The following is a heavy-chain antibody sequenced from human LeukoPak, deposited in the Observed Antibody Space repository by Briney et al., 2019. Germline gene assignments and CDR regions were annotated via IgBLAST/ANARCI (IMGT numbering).Heavy chain of an antibody. CDR1: GYTYTSHY. CDR3: AKDRGSEDSGYDFVPIFDY. V-gene: IGHV1-46*01. Sequence: ASVKVSCKASGYTYTSHYMYWVRQATGQGLEWMGVTNPSGGSTSYAQKFQGRVTMTRDTSTSTVYMELSSLRSEDTAVYYCAKDRGSEDSGYDFVPIFDYWGQGTLVTVSS. CDR2: TNPSGGST. J-gene: IGHJ4*02. D-gene: IGHD5-12*01.